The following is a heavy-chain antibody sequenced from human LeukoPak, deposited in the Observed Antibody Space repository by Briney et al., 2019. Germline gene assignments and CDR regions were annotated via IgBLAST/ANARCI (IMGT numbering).Heavy chain of an antibody. D-gene: IGHD1-26*01. V-gene: IGHV3-74*01. Sequence: GGSLRLSCAASGFTFSSYWMHWVRQAPGKGLVWVSRINSDGSSTSYADSVKGRFTISRDNAKNTLYLQMNSLRVEDTAVYYCVRDRGSYRPIDYWGQGTLVTVSS. CDR1: GFTFSSYW. J-gene: IGHJ4*02. CDR2: INSDGSST. CDR3: VRDRGSYRPIDY.